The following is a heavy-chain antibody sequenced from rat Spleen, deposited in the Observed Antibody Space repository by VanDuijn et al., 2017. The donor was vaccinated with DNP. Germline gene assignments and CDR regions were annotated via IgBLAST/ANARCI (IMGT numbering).Heavy chain of an antibody. CDR1: GFSLTNYH. CDR2: IQSDGNT. J-gene: IGHJ2*01. Sequence: QVQLKESGPGLVQPSQTLSLTCTVSGFSLTNYHVDWVRQPPGKGLEWMGRIQSDGNTDYNSVLKSRLSISRDTSKSQVFLKMNSLQPEDTGTYYCARRYNSGYFDYWGQGVKVTVSS. CDR3: ARRYNSGYFDY. D-gene: IGHD4-3*01. V-gene: IGHV2-27*01.